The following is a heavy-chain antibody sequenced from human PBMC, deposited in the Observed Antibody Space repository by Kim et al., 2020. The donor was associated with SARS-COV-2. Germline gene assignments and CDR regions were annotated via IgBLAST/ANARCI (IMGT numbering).Heavy chain of an antibody. Sequence: ASVKVSCKAFGYTFTGYYMHWVRQAPGQGLEWMGWINPNSGGTNYAQKFQGRVTMTRDTSISTAYMELSRLRSDDTAVYYCARGYFEYYYYYGMDVWGQGTTVTVSS. D-gene: IGHD3-9*01. J-gene: IGHJ6*02. CDR3: ARGYFEYYYYYGMDV. CDR1: GYTFTGYY. CDR2: INPNSGGT. V-gene: IGHV1-2*02.